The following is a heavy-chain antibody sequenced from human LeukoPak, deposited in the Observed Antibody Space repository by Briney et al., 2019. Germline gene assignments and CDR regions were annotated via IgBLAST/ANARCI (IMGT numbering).Heavy chain of an antibody. D-gene: IGHD6-6*01. J-gene: IGHJ5*02. CDR3: ARGRAARPRRHGSNWFDP. V-gene: IGHV1-8*03. Sequence: ASVKVSCKASGYTFTSNAINWVRQAPGQGLEWMGWMNPNSGNTGYAQKFQGRVTITRNTSISTAYMELSSLRSEDTAVYYCARGRAARPRRHGSNWFDPWGQGTLVTVSS. CDR2: MNPNSGNT. CDR1: GYTFTSNA.